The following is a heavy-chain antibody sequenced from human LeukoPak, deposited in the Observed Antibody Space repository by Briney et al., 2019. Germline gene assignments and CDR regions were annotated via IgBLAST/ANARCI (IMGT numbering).Heavy chain of an antibody. Sequence: GGSLRLSCAASGFTFSSYSMNWVRQAPGKGLEWVSSISSSSSYIYYADSVKGQFTISRDNAKNSLYLQMNSLRAEDTAVYYCARGGRDIVVVPAATPDYWGQGTLVTVSS. J-gene: IGHJ4*02. CDR1: GFTFSSYS. V-gene: IGHV3-21*01. D-gene: IGHD2-2*01. CDR3: ARGGRDIVVVPAATPDY. CDR2: ISSSSSYI.